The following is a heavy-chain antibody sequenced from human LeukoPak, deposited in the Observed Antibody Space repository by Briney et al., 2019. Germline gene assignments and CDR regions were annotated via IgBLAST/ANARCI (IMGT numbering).Heavy chain of an antibody. CDR2: ISSSGSYI. J-gene: IGHJ4*02. Sequence: SGGSLRLSCAASGFSFTSCAMNWVRQAPGKGLEWVSSISSSGSYIYYAGSVKGRFTISRDNAKNSLYLQMNSLRAEDTAVYYCARDEEGPLGFPCTNGVCPDFDYWGQGTLVTVSS. CDR3: ARDEEGPLGFPCTNGVCPDFDY. D-gene: IGHD2-8*01. CDR1: GFSFTSCA. V-gene: IGHV3-21*01.